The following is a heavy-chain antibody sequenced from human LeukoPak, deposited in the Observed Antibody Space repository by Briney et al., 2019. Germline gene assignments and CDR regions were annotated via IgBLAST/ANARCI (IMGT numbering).Heavy chain of an antibody. D-gene: IGHD2-2*01. CDR3: ARAPYPSTVDY. CDR1: GFPFSSYA. Sequence: GGSLRLSCAASGFPFSSYAMGWVRQAPGKGLEWVSSIRGNGERTFYADSVKGRFTISRDNAKNSLYLQMNSLRAEDTAVYYCARAPYPSTVDYWGQGTLVTVSS. J-gene: IGHJ4*02. CDR2: IRGNGERT. V-gene: IGHV3-21*01.